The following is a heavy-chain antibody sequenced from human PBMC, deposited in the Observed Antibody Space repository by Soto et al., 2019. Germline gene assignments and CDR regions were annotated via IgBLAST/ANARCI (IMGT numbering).Heavy chain of an antibody. CDR3: ARDLNVQCLAPHGMDV. D-gene: IGHD6-19*01. CDR1: GYTFTGYY. Sequence: ASVKVSCKASGYTFTGYYMHWVRQAPGQGLEWMGWINPNSGGTNYAQKFQGWVTMTRDTSISTAYMELSRLRSDDTAVYYCARDLNVQCLAPHGMDVWGQGTTVTVSS. CDR2: INPNSGGT. V-gene: IGHV1-2*04. J-gene: IGHJ6*02.